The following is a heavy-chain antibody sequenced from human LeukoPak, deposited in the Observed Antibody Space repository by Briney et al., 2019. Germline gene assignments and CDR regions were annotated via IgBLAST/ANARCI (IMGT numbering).Heavy chain of an antibody. V-gene: IGHV3-33*08. CDR1: GFIVSINY. CDR3: ARDRFCSTTSCYPGFFDY. D-gene: IGHD2-2*01. J-gene: IGHJ4*02. CDR2: IWYDGSNT. Sequence: PGGSLRLSCAASGFIVSINYMSWVRQAPGKGLEWVAVIWYDGSNTYYADSVKGRFTISRDNSKNTLYVQMNSLRVEDTAVYCCARDRFCSTTSCYPGFFDYWGQGTLVTVSS.